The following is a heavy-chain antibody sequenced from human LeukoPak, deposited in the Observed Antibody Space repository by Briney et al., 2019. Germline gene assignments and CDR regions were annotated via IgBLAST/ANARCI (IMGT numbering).Heavy chain of an antibody. V-gene: IGHV4-59*01. Sequence: PSETLSLTCTVSGGSISSYYWSWLRQPPGKGLEWIGYIYYSGSTNYNPSLKSRVTISVDTSKNQFSLKLSSVTAADTAVYYCARNYDSSGYYIVDWYFDLWGRGTLVTVSS. CDR2: IYYSGST. J-gene: IGHJ2*01. CDR1: GGSISSYY. D-gene: IGHD3-22*01. CDR3: ARNYDSSGYYIVDWYFDL.